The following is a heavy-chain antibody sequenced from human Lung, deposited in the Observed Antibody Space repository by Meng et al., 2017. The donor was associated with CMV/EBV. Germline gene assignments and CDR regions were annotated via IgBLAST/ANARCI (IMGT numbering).Heavy chain of an antibody. J-gene: IGHJ4*02. CDR2: ISDGGGST. CDR1: GFTFSTYA. CDR3: ATFSRGNNYGYFES. D-gene: IGHD5-18*01. V-gene: IGHV3-23*01. Sequence: GGSLRLSCAASGFTFSTYAVSWVRQAPGKGLEWVSGISDGGGSTYYADSVKGRFTISRDNSKNTLSLQMISLRVEDAAIYYCATFSRGNNYGYFESWGQGTLVTVSS.